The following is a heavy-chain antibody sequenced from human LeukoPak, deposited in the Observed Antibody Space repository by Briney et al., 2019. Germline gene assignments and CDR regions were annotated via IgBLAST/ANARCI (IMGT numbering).Heavy chain of an antibody. Sequence: SVEVSCKASEGTFSSYTISWVRQAPGQGLEWMGRIIPILGIANYAQKFQGRVTITADKSTSTAYMELSSLRSEDTAVYYCARHYYDSSGYYPNDAFDIWGQGTMVTVSS. CDR1: EGTFSSYT. V-gene: IGHV1-69*02. J-gene: IGHJ3*02. D-gene: IGHD3-22*01. CDR3: ARHYYDSSGYYPNDAFDI. CDR2: IIPILGIA.